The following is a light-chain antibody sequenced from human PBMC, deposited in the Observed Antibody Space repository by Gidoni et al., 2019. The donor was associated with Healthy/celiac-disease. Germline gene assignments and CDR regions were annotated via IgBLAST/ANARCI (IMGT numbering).Light chain of an antibody. V-gene: IGKV3-11*01. CDR2: DAS. CDR1: QSVSSY. Sequence: EIVLPHSPATLSLSPGERATLSCRASQSVSSYLAWYQQKPGQAPRLLIYDASNRATGIPARFSGSGSGTDFTLTISSLEPEDFAVYYCQQRSNWVTFGGGTKVEIK. CDR3: QQRSNWVT. J-gene: IGKJ4*01.